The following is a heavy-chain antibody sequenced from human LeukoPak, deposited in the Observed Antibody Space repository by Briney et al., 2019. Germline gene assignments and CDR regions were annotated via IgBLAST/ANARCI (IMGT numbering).Heavy chain of an antibody. Sequence: GGSLRLSCAASGFTFSSYAMSWVRQAPGKGLEWVSAISGSGGSTYYADSVKGRFTISRDNSKNTLYLQMNSLRAEDTAVYYWAIGLRSAQLFFTNGGGQGSLATLPAVSAPDP. D-gene: IGHD3-16*01. V-gene: IGHV3-23*01. CDR1: GFTFSSYA. CDR2: ISGSGGST. J-gene: IGHJ5*02. CDR3: AIGLRSAQLFFTNGGGQGSLATLPAVSAPDP.